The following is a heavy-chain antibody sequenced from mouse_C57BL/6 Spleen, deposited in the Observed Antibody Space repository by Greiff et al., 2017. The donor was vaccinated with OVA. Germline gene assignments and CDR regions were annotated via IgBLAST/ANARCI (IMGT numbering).Heavy chain of an antibody. CDR1: GFNIKDDY. CDR2: IDPENGDT. D-gene: IGHD1-1*01. V-gene: IGHV14-4*01. CDR3: TYYGSSYNYFDY. J-gene: IGHJ2*01. Sequence: EVQLVESGAELVRPGASVKLSCTASGFNIKDDYMHWVKQRPEQGLEWIGWIDPENGDTEYASKFQGKATITADTSSNTAYLQLSSLTSEDTAVYYCTYYGSSYNYFDYWGQGTTLTVSS.